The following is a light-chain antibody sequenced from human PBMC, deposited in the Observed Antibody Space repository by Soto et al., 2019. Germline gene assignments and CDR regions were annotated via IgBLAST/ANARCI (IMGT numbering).Light chain of an antibody. J-gene: IGKJ3*01. CDR2: DAS. Sequence: EIVLTQSPATLSLSPGERATLSCRASQSVSSYLAWYQQKPGQAPRLLIYDASNRATGIPARFSGSGSGTVFTFTISSLEPEDFAVYYCQQRSNWLFTFGPGTKVDIK. CDR1: QSVSSY. V-gene: IGKV3-11*01. CDR3: QQRSNWLFT.